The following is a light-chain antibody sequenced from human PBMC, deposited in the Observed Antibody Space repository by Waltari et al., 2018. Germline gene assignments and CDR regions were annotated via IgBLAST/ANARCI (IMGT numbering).Light chain of an antibody. CDR3: AAWDDSLNGPV. J-gene: IGLJ2*01. CDR2: TND. Sequence: QSVLTQPPSAPGTPGQRVTISCSGSSSNIGRKPVSWYQQLPGTAPKLLIHTNDPRPSGVPDRVSGSKSGTSASLAISGLQSEDEADYYCAAWDDSLNGPVFGGGTKLTVL. V-gene: IGLV1-44*01. CDR1: SSNIGRKP.